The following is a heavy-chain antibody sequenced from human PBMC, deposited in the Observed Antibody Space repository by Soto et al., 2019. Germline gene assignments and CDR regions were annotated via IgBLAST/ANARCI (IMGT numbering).Heavy chain of an antibody. V-gene: IGHV3-33*01. CDR2: IWYDGSNK. CDR3: ARQAGEVAAAGTDYYYYGMDV. D-gene: IGHD6-13*01. Sequence: GGSLRLSCAASGFTFSSYGMHWVRQAPGKGLEWVAVIWYDGSNKYYADSVKGRFTISRDNSKNTLYLQMNSLRAEDTAVYYCARQAGEVAAAGTDYYYYGMDVWGQGTTVTVSS. CDR1: GFTFSSYG. J-gene: IGHJ6*02.